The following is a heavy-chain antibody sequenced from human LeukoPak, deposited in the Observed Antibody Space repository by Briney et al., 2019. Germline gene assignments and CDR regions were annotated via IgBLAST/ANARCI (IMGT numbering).Heavy chain of an antibody. D-gene: IGHD1-26*01. J-gene: IGHJ4*02. CDR3: ARSSGGKFDY. Sequence: GGSLRLSCEASGFTFRSYSMNWVRQAPGKGLEWVSYITSGGSTINYADSVKGRFTISRDNAKNSLYLQMNSLRDEDTAVYYCARSSGGKFDYWGQGTLVTVSS. CDR1: GFTFRSYS. V-gene: IGHV3-48*02. CDR2: ITSGGSTI.